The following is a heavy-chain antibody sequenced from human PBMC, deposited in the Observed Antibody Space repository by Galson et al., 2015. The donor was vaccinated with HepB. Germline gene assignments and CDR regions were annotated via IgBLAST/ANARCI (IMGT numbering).Heavy chain of an antibody. CDR1: GYTFTGYY. D-gene: IGHD3-22*01. V-gene: IGHV1-2*02. CDR2: INPNSGGT. Sequence: SVKVSCKASGYTFTGYYMHWVRQAPGQGLEWMGWINPNSGGTNYAQKFQDRVTMTRDTSISTAHMELSRLRSDDTAVYYCAKNRGTTYYYDSSGYSQPPYWGQGTLVTVSS. CDR3: AKNRGTTYYYDSSGYSQPPY. J-gene: IGHJ4*02.